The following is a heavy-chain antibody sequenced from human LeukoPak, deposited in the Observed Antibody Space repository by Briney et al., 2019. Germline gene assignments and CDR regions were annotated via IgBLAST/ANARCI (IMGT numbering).Heavy chain of an antibody. J-gene: IGHJ4*02. CDR3: AGGLYDSSGYYPTSSPFVY. V-gene: IGHV4-59*01. D-gene: IGHD3-22*01. CDR2: IYYSGST. CDR1: GGSISSYY. Sequence: SETLSLTCTVSGGSISSYYWSWIRRPPGKGLEWIGYIYYSGSTNYNPSLKSRVTISVDTSKNQFSLKLSSVTAADTAVYYCAGGLYDSSGYYPTSSPFVYWGQGTLVTVSS.